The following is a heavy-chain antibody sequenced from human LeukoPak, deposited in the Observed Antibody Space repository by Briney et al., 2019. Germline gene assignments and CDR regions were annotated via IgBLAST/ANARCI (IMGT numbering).Heavy chain of an antibody. J-gene: IGHJ4*02. D-gene: IGHD3-22*01. V-gene: IGHV4-34*01. Sequence: SSETLSLTCAVYGGSFSGYYWSWIRQPPGKGLEWIGEINHSGSTNYNPSLKSRVTISLDTSKNQFSLQLSSVTAADTAVYYCARSTWLLDKWGQGTLVTVSS. CDR1: GGSFSGYY. CDR3: ARSTWLLDK. CDR2: INHSGST.